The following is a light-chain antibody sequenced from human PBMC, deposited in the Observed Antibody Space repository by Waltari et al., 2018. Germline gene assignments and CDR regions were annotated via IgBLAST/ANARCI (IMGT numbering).Light chain of an antibody. CDR2: GAS. Sequence: IQMTQSPTPLSASVGDRVTITCRTNQSISNYLNWYQQKPGRAPKLLIYGASTLKAGVPSRFSGSGSGKDFTLTISSLQTEDFATYYCQQSYSNMYTFGQGTK. CDR3: QQSYSNMYT. CDR1: QSISNY. V-gene: IGKV1-39*01. J-gene: IGKJ2*01.